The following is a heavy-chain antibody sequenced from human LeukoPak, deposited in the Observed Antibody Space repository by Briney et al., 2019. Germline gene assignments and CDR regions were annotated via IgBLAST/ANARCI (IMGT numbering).Heavy chain of an antibody. CDR2: IDPSDSYT. CDR1: GYNFTSYW. J-gene: IGHJ4*02. CDR3: ARHAHDYFVY. Sequence: PGESLKISCKGSGYNFTSYWISWVRQMPGKGLEWMGRIDPSDSYTNYSPSFQGHVTISADKSISTAYLQWSSLKASDTAMYYCARHAHDYFVYWGQGTLVTVSS. V-gene: IGHV5-10-1*01.